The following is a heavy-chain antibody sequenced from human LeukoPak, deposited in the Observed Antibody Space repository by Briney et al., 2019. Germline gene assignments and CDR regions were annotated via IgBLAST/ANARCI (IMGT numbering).Heavy chain of an antibody. J-gene: IGHJ3*02. V-gene: IGHV1-24*01. CDR2: FYPEDGET. D-gene: IGHD1-26*01. CDR3: ATTGYSGSYPDAFDI. CDR1: GYTLTELS. Sequence: ASVKVSCKVSGYTLTELSVHWVRQAPGKGLEGMGGFYPEDGETIYAQKFQGRVTMAEDTSTDTAYMELSSLRSEDTAVYYCATTGYSGSYPDAFDIWGQGTMVTVSS.